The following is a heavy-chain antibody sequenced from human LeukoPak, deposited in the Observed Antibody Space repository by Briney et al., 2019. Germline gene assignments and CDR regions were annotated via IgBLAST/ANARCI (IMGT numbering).Heavy chain of an antibody. J-gene: IGHJ5*02. Sequence: PSETLSLTCAVYGGFFSGYYWSWIRQPPGKGLEWIGEINHSGSTNYNPSLKSRVTISVDTSKNQFSLKLSSVTAADTAVYYCARGKRYCSSTSCPGGFDPWGQGTLVTVSS. CDR2: INHSGST. V-gene: IGHV4-34*01. CDR3: ARGKRYCSSTSCPGGFDP. D-gene: IGHD2-2*01. CDR1: GGFFSGYY.